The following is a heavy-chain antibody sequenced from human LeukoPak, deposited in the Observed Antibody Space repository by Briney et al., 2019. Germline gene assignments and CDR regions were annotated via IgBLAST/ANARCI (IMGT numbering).Heavy chain of an antibody. CDR3: ASEYSSSVGRAFDI. CDR2: LSCSSSSP. CDR1: GFTFSTYT. V-gene: IGHV3-48*01. D-gene: IGHD6-13*01. J-gene: IGHJ3*02. Sequence: GGSLRLSCAASGFTFSTYTMHGVRQAPGKGREWVSYLSCSSSSPYYAASAKGRFHHSRDNAKNSLYPQMNSLRAQDTAVYYGASEYSSSVGRAFDIWDQGTMVTVSS.